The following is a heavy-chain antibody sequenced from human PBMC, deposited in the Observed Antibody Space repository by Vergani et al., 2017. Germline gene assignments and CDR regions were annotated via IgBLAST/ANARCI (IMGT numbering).Heavy chain of an antibody. CDR2: IYYSGST. V-gene: IGHV4-39*01. Sequence: QLQLQESGPGLVKPSETLSLTCTVSGGSISSSSYYWGWIRQPPEKGLEWIGSIYYSGSTYYNPSLKSRVTISVDTSKNQFSLKLSSVTAADTAVYYCAGASTNYYDSSGYYYAYYYYYGMDVWGQGTTVTVSS. CDR1: GGSISSSSYY. J-gene: IGHJ6*02. D-gene: IGHD3-22*01. CDR3: AGASTNYYDSSGYYYAYYYYYGMDV.